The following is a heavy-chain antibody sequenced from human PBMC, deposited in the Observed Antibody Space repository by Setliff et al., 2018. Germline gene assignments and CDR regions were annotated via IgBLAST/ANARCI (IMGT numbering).Heavy chain of an antibody. D-gene: IGHD3-10*01. CDR3: TRAYGSGSYYSYYGMDV. CDR1: GFTFSPYI. J-gene: IGHJ6*02. Sequence: SLRLSCAASGFTFSPYIIHWVRQAPGKGLEWVALISKDDTKKYLADSVKGRFTISRDSSRNTVDLQMSSLRPEDTALYYCTRAYGSGSYYSYYGMDVWGQGTTVTVSS. CDR2: ISKDDTKK. V-gene: IGHV3-30*03.